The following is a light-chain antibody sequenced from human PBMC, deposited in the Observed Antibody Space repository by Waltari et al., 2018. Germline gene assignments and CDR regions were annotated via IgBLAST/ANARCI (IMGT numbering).Light chain of an antibody. Sequence: QSVLTQPPSASGAPGQRVTISCSGSNSNIGSSTGNWYQQVPGTAPRLLIYSNDQRPSGVPDRFSGSKSGTSASLAISGLQSEDEADYYCATWDARLTNVLFGGGTKVTVL. CDR3: ATWDARLTNVL. J-gene: IGLJ3*02. CDR1: NSNIGSST. CDR2: SND. V-gene: IGLV1-44*01.